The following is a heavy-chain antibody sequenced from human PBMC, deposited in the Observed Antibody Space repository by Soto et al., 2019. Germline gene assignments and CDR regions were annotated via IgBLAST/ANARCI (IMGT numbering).Heavy chain of an antibody. CDR2: ISAYNGNT. D-gene: IGHD2-2*01. J-gene: IGHJ3*02. V-gene: IGHV1-18*01. Sequence: GASVKVSCKASGYTFTSCGSSWVRQAPGQGLEWMGWISAYNGNTNYAQKLQGRVTMTTDTSTSTAYMELRSLRSDDTAVYYCARDRYCSSTSCPRTIAARPGLRAFDIWGQGTMVTVSS. CDR1: GYTFTSCG. CDR3: ARDRYCSSTSCPRTIAARPGLRAFDI.